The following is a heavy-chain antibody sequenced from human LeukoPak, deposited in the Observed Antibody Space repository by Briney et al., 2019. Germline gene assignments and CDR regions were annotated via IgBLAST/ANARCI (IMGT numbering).Heavy chain of an antibody. CDR3: ARGRGGNYAGSLDS. Sequence: SETLSLTCAVYGGSFSGYSWSWVRQPPGEGLEWIGEINHSGATNYNPSLKSRVTISVDTSKNQFSLKLRSVTAADTAMYYCARGRGGNYAGSLDSWGQGTLVTVSS. D-gene: IGHD4-23*01. CDR1: GGSFSGYS. J-gene: IGHJ4*02. V-gene: IGHV4-34*01. CDR2: INHSGAT.